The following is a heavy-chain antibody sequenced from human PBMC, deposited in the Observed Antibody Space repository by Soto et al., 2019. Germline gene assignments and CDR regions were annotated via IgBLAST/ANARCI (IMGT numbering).Heavy chain of an antibody. D-gene: IGHD5-18*01. CDR3: ARGWIQLWLRKGWFDP. Sequence: SETLSLTFTVSGGSVSSGSYYWSWIRQPPGKGLEWIGYIYYSGSTNYNPSLKSRVTISVDTSKNQFSLKLSSVTAADTAVYYCARGWIQLWLRKGWFDPWGQGTLVTVSS. V-gene: IGHV4-61*01. CDR2: IYYSGST. J-gene: IGHJ5*02. CDR1: GGSVSSGSYY.